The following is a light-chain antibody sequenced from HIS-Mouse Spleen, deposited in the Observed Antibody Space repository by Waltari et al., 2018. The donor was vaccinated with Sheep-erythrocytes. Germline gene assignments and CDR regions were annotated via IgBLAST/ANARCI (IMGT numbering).Light chain of an antibody. J-gene: IGKJ4*01. CDR3: QQYYSTLT. CDR2: WAS. V-gene: IGKV4-1*01. CDR1: QSVLYSSNNKNY. Sequence: DIVMTQSPDSLAVSLGERATINCKSSQSVLYSSNNKNYLAWYQQKPGKPPTLRIYWASTRESGVPDRFSGGGSGTDFTLTISSLQAEDVAVYYCQQYYSTLTFGGGTKVEIK.